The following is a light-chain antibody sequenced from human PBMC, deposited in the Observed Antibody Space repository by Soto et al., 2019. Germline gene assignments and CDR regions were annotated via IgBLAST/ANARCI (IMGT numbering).Light chain of an antibody. CDR1: QSVSSGA. CDR3: QQYGSSPPWT. J-gene: IGKJ1*01. V-gene: IGKV3-20*01. CDR2: GAS. Sequence: EIVLTQSPGTLSLSPGEGATLSCRASQSVSSGALAWYQQKPGQAPRLLIYGASSRATGIPDRFSGSGSGTDFTLTISRLEPEDFAVYYCQQYGSSPPWTFGQGTKVEIK.